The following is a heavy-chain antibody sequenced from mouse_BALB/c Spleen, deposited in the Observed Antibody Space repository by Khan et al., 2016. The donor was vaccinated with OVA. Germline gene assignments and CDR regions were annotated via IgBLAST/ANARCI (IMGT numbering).Heavy chain of an antibody. J-gene: IGHJ4*01. CDR1: GFTFSDYG. Sequence: EVELVESGGGLVQPGGSRKLSCAASGFTFSDYGMAWVRQAPGKGPEWVAFISNLAYSIYYADTVTGRFTISRENAKNTLYLEMSSLRSEDTAMYYGARKGGGYGAMDYWGQGTSVTVSS. CDR3: ARKGGGYGAMDY. CDR2: ISNLAYSI. V-gene: IGHV5-15*02. D-gene: IGHD2-2*01.